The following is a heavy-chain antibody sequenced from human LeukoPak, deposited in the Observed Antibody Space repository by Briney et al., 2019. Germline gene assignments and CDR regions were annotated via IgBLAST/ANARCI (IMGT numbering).Heavy chain of an antibody. D-gene: IGHD6-6*01. CDR1: GYTFINYG. CDR2: ISAYNNNT. J-gene: IGHJ5*02. Sequence: GASVKVSCKASGYTFINYGISWVRQAPGQGLEWMGWISAYNNNTNYAQKVQGRVTMTTDTSTNTAYMELRSLRSDDTAVYYCAREVDSSSSNWFDPLGQGTLVTVSS. CDR3: AREVDSSSSNWFDP. V-gene: IGHV1-18*01.